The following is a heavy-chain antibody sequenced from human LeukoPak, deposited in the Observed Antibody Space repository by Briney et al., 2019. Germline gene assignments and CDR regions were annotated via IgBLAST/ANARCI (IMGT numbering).Heavy chain of an antibody. CDR2: ISSSSGTI. J-gene: IGHJ4*02. CDR3: ARSLGHDY. D-gene: IGHD3-10*01. V-gene: IGHV3-48*01. Sequence: GGSLRLSCAASGFTFSSYSMNWVRQAPGKGLEWVSYISSSSGTIYYADSVKGRFTISRDNAKNSLYLQMNSLRAEDTAVYYCARSLGHDYWGQGALLTVSS. CDR1: GFTFSSYS.